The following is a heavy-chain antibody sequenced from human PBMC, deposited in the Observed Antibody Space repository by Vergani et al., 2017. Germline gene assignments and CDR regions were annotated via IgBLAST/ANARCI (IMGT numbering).Heavy chain of an antibody. D-gene: IGHD1-26*01. CDR3: ARAQTTSQRYSGSYYAPIAYFDY. CDR2: IYSGGST. Sequence: EVQLVESGGGLVKPGGSLRLSCAASGFTVSTNYMSWVRQAPEKGLEWVSVIYSGGSTYYADSVRGRFPISRDNSKTTLYLQMNSLRDEATAEYYCARAQTTSQRYSGSYYAPIAYFDYWGQGTLVTVSS. CDR1: GFTVSTNY. J-gene: IGHJ4*02. V-gene: IGHV3-53*01.